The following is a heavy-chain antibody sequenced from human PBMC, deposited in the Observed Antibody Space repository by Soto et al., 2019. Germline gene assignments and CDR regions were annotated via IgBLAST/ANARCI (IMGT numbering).Heavy chain of an antibody. D-gene: IGHD1-26*01. CDR2: IIPILGIA. V-gene: IGHV1-69*02. Sequence: QVQLVQSGAEVKKPGSSVKVSCKAPGGTFSSYTISWVRQAPGQGLEWMGRIIPILGIANYAQKFQGRVTXTXXKSTSTAYMELSSLRSEDTAVYYCARGWELLVFDYWGQGTLVTVSS. CDR3: ARGWELLVFDY. CDR1: GGTFSSYT. J-gene: IGHJ4*02.